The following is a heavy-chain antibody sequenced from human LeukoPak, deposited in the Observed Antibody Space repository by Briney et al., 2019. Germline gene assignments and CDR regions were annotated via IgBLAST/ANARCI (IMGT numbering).Heavy chain of an antibody. J-gene: IGHJ2*01. CDR2: INHSGST. D-gene: IGHD3-22*01. V-gene: IGHV4-34*01. CDR3: ASGLLLWYFDL. Sequence: SETLSLTCAAYGGSFSGYYWSWIRQPPGKGLEWIGEINHSGSTNYNPSLKSRVTISVDTSKNQFSLKLSSVTAADTAVYYCASGLLLWYFDLWGRGTLVTVSS. CDR1: GGSFSGYY.